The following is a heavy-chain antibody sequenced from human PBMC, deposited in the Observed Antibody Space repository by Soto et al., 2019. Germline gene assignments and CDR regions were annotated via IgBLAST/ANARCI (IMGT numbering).Heavy chain of an antibody. CDR3: ARDVSPGTSSLYIDAFDI. J-gene: IGHJ3*02. Sequence: EVRLVESGGGLVQPGGSLRLSCAASGFTFSSDWMTWVRQAPGKGLEWVAKIRKDGSKTSYLESVRGRFTISRDNAQSSLYPEMDSLRAEDTALYYCARDVSPGTSSLYIDAFDIWGQGTMVTVSS. V-gene: IGHV3-7*05. CDR2: IRKDGSKT. D-gene: IGHD6-13*01. CDR1: GFTFSSDW.